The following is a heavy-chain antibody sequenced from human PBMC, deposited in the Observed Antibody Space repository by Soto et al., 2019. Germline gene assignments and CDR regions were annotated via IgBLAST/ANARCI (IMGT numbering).Heavy chain of an antibody. V-gene: IGHV3-11*06. CDR2: ISSSSSYT. CDR3: ARDRYCSGGSCYSENYYGMDV. D-gene: IGHD2-15*01. Sequence: GGSLRLSCAASGFTFSDYYMSWIRQAPGKGLEWVSYISSSSSYTNYADSVKGRFTISRDNAKNSLYLQMNSLRAEDTAVYYCARDRYCSGGSCYSENYYGMDVWGQGTTVTVSS. J-gene: IGHJ6*02. CDR1: GFTFSDYY.